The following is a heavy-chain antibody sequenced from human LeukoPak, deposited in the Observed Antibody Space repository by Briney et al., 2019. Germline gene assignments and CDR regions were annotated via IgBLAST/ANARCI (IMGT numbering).Heavy chain of an antibody. Sequence: SETLSLTCTVSGGSISSYYWSWIRQPAGKGLEWIGRIYTSGSTNYNPSLKSRVTISVDTSKNQFSLKLSSVTAADTAVYYCARDSSYDFWSGTLDYWGQGTLVTVSS. CDR1: GGSISSYY. V-gene: IGHV4-4*07. J-gene: IGHJ4*02. D-gene: IGHD3-3*01. CDR3: ARDSSYDFWSGTLDY. CDR2: IYTSGST.